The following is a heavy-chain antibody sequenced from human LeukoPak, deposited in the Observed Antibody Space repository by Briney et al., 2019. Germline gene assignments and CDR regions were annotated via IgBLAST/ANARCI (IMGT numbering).Heavy chain of an antibody. J-gene: IGHJ2*01. Sequence: SETLSLTCTVSGGSISSSSYYWGWIRQPPGKGLEWIGSIYYSGSTYYNPSLKSRVTISVDTSKNQFSLKLSSVTAADTAVYYCAKPNYYDSSGYYFYWYFDLWGRGTLVTVSS. D-gene: IGHD3-22*01. CDR1: GGSISSSSYY. CDR3: AKPNYYDSSGYYFYWYFDL. V-gene: IGHV4-39*01. CDR2: IYYSGST.